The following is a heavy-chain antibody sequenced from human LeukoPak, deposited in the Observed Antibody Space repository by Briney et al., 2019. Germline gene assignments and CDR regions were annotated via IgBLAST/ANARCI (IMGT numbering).Heavy chain of an antibody. D-gene: IGHD3-22*01. CDR2: ISGSGGDT. V-gene: IGHV3-23*01. CDR1: GFTFSSHF. CDR3: ARTPPHDDGGYSNPY. Sequence: GGSLRLPCAASGFTFSSHFMSWVRQAPGKGLEWVSGISGSGGDTFYADSVRGQFTISRDNSKNTLYLQMSSLRAEDTAVYYCARTPPHDDGGYSNPYWGQGTLVTVSS. J-gene: IGHJ4*02.